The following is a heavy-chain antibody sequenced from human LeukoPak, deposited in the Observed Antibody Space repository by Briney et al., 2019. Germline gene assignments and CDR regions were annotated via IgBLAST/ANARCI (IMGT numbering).Heavy chain of an antibody. J-gene: IGHJ6*04. CDR2: IYSGGST. V-gene: IGHV3-66*01. CDR3: ARPSGYSYGWHYGMDV. Sequence: GGSLRLSCAASGFTVSSNYMSWVRQAPGKGLEWVSVIYSGGSTYYADSVKGRFTISRDNSKNTLYLQMNSLRAEDTAVYYCARPSGYSYGWHYGMDVWGKGTTVTVSS. D-gene: IGHD5-18*01. CDR1: GFTVSSNY.